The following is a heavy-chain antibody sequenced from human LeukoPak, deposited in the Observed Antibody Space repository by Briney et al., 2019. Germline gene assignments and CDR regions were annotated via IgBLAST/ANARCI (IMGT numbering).Heavy chain of an antibody. D-gene: IGHD1-1*01. CDR1: GFTFSSYA. J-gene: IGHJ4*02. CDR2: ISYDGSNK. V-gene: IGHV3-30-3*01. Sequence: GGSLRLSCATSGFTFSSYAMSWDRQAPGKGLEWVAVISYDGSNKYYADSVKGRFTISRDNSKNTLYLQMNSLRAEDTAVYYCARDRYRFDYWGQGTLVTVSS. CDR3: ARDRYRFDY.